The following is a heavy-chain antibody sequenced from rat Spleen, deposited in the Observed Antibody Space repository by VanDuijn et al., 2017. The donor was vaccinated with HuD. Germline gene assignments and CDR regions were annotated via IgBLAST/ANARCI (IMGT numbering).Heavy chain of an antibody. V-gene: IGHV5-7*01. CDR3: TRRYSSNFFAY. J-gene: IGHJ3*01. Sequence: EVQLVESGGGLVQPGRSLKLSCAASGFTFSDYNMAWVRQAPKKGLEWVATISYDGSSTYYRDSVKGRFTISRDNAKNTLYLQMNSLRSEDTATYYCTRRYSSNFFAYWGQGTLVTVSS. CDR1: GFTFSDYN. D-gene: IGHD1-2*01. CDR2: ISYDGSST.